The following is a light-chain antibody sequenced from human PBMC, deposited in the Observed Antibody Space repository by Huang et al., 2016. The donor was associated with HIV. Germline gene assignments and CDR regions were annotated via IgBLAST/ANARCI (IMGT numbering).Light chain of an antibody. CDR2: AAS. V-gene: IGKV1-8*01. J-gene: IGKJ3*01. CDR1: QGISSY. CDR3: QQYYSYPFT. Sequence: AIRITQSPSSLSASTGDRVTITCRASQGISSYLAWYQQKPGKAPKLLIYAASTLQRGVPSRCSGSGSGTDFTLTISCLQSEDFATYYCQQYYSYPFTFGPGTKVDIK.